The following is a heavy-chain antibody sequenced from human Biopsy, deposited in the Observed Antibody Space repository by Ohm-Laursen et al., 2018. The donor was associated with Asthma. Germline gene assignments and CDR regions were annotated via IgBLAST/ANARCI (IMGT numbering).Heavy chain of an antibody. CDR2: IYSGGTS. Sequence: SLRLSCTASGFAVSTDHMFWVRQAPGKGLEWVSVIYSGGTSHNADSVRGRVTISRDYSKNTLYLQMNSLRAEDTAVYYCARGYSSNCSQCYFDYWGQGTLVTVSS. V-gene: IGHV3-53*01. CDR3: ARGYSSNCSQCYFDY. D-gene: IGHD2-2*01. J-gene: IGHJ4*02. CDR1: GFAVSTDH.